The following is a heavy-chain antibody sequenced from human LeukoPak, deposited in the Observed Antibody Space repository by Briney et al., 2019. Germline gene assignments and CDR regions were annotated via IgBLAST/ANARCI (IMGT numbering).Heavy chain of an antibody. V-gene: IGHV4-38-2*01. CDR3: ARHRRDLGYCSSTSCQDYYYYYYYMDV. J-gene: IGHJ6*03. CDR2: IYHSGST. Sequence: KPSETLSLTCAVSGYSISSGYYWGWIRQPPGKGLEWIGSIYHSGSTYYNTSLKSRVTISVDTSKNQFSLKLSSVTAADTAVYYCARHRRDLGYCSSTSCQDYYYYYYYMDVWGKGTTVTVSS. D-gene: IGHD2-2*01. CDR1: GYSISSGYY.